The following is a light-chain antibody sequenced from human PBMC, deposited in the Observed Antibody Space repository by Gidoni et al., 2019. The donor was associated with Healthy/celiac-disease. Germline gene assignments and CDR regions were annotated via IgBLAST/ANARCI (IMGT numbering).Light chain of an antibody. J-gene: IGKJ4*01. CDR3: QQRSNWPLT. V-gene: IGKV3-11*01. Sequence: LTHSPATLSVSPGERASLSCRASQSVSSYLAWYQQKPGQAPKLLIYDASNRATGVPARFSGSGSGTDFTLTISSLEPEDFAVYYCQQRSNWPLTFXGXTKVEIK. CDR1: QSVSSY. CDR2: DAS.